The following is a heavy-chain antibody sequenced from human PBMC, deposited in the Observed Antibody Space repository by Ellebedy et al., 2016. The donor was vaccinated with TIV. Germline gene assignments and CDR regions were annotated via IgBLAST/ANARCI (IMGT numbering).Heavy chain of an antibody. V-gene: IGHV3-30-3*01. CDR3: ARDSVYGSGSYCLDN. CDR1: GFTFSSYV. Sequence: GESLKISCAASGFTFSSYVMHWVRQAPGKGLEWVAVISYDGSNKYYADSVKGRFTISRDNSKHTLHLQMNSLRAEDTAVYYCARDSVYGSGSYCLDNWGQGTLVTVSS. D-gene: IGHD3-10*01. J-gene: IGHJ4*02. CDR2: ISYDGSNK.